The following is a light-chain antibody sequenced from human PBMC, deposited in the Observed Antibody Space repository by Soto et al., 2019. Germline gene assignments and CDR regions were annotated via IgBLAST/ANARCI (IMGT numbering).Light chain of an antibody. CDR2: DDS. V-gene: IGLV3-21*02. CDR1: NIGSQS. Sequence: SYELTQPPSVSVAPVQTARITCGGTNIGSQSVHWYQQRPGQAPVLVVYDDSDRPSGIPQRFSGSNSGNTATLTISRVEAGDEADYYCQLWDSINDPWVFGGGTQLTV. CDR3: QLWDSINDPWV. J-gene: IGLJ3*02.